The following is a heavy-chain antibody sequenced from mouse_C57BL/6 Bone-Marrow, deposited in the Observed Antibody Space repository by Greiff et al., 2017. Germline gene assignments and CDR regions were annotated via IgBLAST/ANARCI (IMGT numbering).Heavy chain of an antibody. CDR3: TPYGKFDY. Sequence: EVQLKESGAELVRPGASVKLSCTASGFNIKDDYMHWVKQRPEQGLEWIGWIDPENGDTEYASKFQGKATITADTSSNTAYLQLSSLTSEDTAVYYCTPYGKFDYWGQGTTLTVSA. V-gene: IGHV14-4*01. J-gene: IGHJ2*01. CDR1: GFNIKDDY. CDR2: IDPENGDT. D-gene: IGHD2-1*01.